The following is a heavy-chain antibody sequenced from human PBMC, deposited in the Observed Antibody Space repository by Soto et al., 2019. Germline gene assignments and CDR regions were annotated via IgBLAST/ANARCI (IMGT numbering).Heavy chain of an antibody. V-gene: IGHV3-23*01. J-gene: IGHJ6*02. CDR1: GFTFSSYA. Sequence: GGSLRLSCAASGFTFSSYAMSWVRQAPGKGLEWVSAISGSGGSTYYADSAKGRFTISRNNSKNTLYLQMNSLRAEDTAVDYCAKGYYDSSGYYYYYYGMDVWGQGTMVTVSS. CDR2: ISGSGGST. D-gene: IGHD3-22*01. CDR3: AKGYYDSSGYYYYYYGMDV.